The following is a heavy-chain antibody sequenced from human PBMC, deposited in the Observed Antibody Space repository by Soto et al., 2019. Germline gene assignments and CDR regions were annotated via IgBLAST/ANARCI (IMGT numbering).Heavy chain of an antibody. CDR2: IYPGDSDT. D-gene: IGHD2-15*01. CDR3: ARRVVVVVAATEDAFDI. CDR1: GYSFTSYW. J-gene: IGHJ3*02. Sequence: GESLKISCKGSGYSFTSYWIGWVRQMPGKGLEWMGIIYPGDSDTRYSPSFQGQVTISADKSISTAYLQWSSLKASDTAMYYCARRVVVVVAATEDAFDIWGQGTMVTVSS. V-gene: IGHV5-51*01.